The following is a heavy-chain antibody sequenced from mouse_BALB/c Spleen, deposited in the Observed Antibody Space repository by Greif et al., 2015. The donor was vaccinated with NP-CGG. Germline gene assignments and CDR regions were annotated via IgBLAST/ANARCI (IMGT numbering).Heavy chain of an antibody. J-gene: IGHJ4*01. CDR3: ARYDGYYYYAMDY. D-gene: IGHD2-3*01. CDR2: ISYSGST. V-gene: IGHV3-8*02. Sequence: DVHLVESGSSLVKPSQTLSLTCSVTGDSITSGYWNWIRKFPGNKLEYMGYISYSGSTYYNPSLKSRISITRDTSKNQYYLQLNSVTTEDTATYYCARYDGYYYYAMDYWGQGTSVTVSS. CDR1: GDSITSGY.